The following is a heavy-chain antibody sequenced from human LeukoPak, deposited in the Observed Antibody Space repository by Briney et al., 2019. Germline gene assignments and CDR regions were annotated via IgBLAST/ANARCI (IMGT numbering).Heavy chain of an antibody. V-gene: IGHV3-7*05. CDR1: GFTFSRFW. Sequence: GGSLRLSCAASGFTFSRFWMSWVRQAPGKGLEWVANIKQDGSEKYDVDSVKGRFTISRDNAKTSLYLQMNSLRAEDTAVYYCARASMYNWNDVTTFDYWGQGTLVTVAS. CDR3: ARASMYNWNDVTTFDY. CDR2: IKQDGSEK. D-gene: IGHD1-20*01. J-gene: IGHJ4*02.